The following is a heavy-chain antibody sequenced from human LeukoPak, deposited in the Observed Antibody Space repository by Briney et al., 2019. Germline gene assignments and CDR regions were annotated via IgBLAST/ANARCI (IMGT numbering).Heavy chain of an antibody. CDR3: AKAIVVVVAATRSGAFDI. V-gene: IGHV3-30*18. D-gene: IGHD2-15*01. J-gene: IGHJ3*02. Sequence: GGSLRLSCAASGFTFSSYGMHWVRQAPGKGLEWVAVISYDGCNKYYADSVKGRFTISRDNSKNTLYLQMNSLRAEDTAVYYCAKAIVVVVAATRSGAFDIWGQGTMVTVSS. CDR1: GFTFSSYG. CDR2: ISYDGCNK.